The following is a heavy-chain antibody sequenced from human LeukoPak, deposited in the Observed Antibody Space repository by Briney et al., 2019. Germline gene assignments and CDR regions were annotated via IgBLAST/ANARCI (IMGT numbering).Heavy chain of an antibody. Sequence: PSETLSLTCTVSGGSISSYYWSWIRQPPGKGLEWIGYIYTSGSTNYNPSLKSRVTISVDTSKNQFSLKLSSVTAADTAVYYCANSATLYCSSTSCYGGYWGQGTLVTVSS. D-gene: IGHD2-2*01. J-gene: IGHJ4*02. CDR1: GGSISSYY. V-gene: IGHV4-4*09. CDR3: ANSATLYCSSTSCYGGY. CDR2: IYTSGST.